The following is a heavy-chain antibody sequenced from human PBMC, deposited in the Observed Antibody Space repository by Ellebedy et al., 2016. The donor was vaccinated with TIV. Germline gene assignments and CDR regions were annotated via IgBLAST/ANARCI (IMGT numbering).Heavy chain of an antibody. V-gene: IGHV3-49*04. CDR1: GFTFGDYA. D-gene: IGHD6-13*01. Sequence: GESLKISCTASGFTFGDYAMSWVRQAPGKGLEWVGFIRSKAYGGTREYAASVKGRFTISRDDSKSIAYLQMNSLETEDTAVYFCTRDFDEETSSWYVGFDYWGQGTLVTVSS. CDR2: IRSKAYGGTR. CDR3: TRDFDEETSSWYVGFDY. J-gene: IGHJ4*02.